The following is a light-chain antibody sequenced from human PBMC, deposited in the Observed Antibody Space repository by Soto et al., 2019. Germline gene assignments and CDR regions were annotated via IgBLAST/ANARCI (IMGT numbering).Light chain of an antibody. CDR2: EVT. Sequence: QSALTQPASASGPPGQSITISCTGTSSDVGGYNYVSWYQQHPGKAPKLMIYEVTNRPSGVSNRFSGSKSGNTASLTISGLQAEDEADYYCSSCTTSNTYVFGTGTKVTVL. CDR1: SSDVGGYNY. V-gene: IGLV2-14*01. J-gene: IGLJ1*01. CDR3: SSCTTSNTYV.